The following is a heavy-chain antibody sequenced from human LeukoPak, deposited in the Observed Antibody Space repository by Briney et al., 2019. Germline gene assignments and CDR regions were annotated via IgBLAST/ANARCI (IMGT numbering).Heavy chain of an antibody. Sequence: SETLSLTCTVSGGSISSSSYYWGWIRQPPGKGLEWIGSIYYSGSTNYNPSLKSRVTISVDTSKNQFSLKLSSVTAADTAVYYCARGSAVAGGRTHYFDYWGQGTLVTVSS. D-gene: IGHD6-19*01. V-gene: IGHV4-39*07. J-gene: IGHJ4*02. CDR3: ARGSAVAGGRTHYFDY. CDR2: IYYSGST. CDR1: GGSISSSSYY.